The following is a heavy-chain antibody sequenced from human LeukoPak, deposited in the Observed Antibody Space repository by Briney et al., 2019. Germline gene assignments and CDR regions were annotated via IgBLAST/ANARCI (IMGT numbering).Heavy chain of an antibody. V-gene: IGHV1-3*03. D-gene: IGHD3-22*01. CDR2: INAGNGNT. CDR1: GYTFTSYA. CDR3: ARVYDSSGYYFFDY. Sequence: ASVKVSCKASGYTFTSYAMHWVRQAPGQRLEWMGWINAGNGNTKYSQEFQGRVTITRDTSASTAYMELSSLRSEDMAVYYCARVYDSSGYYFFDYWGQGTLVTVSS. J-gene: IGHJ4*02.